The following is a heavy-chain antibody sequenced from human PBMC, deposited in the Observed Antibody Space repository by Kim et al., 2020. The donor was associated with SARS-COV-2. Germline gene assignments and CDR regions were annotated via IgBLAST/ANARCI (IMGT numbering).Heavy chain of an antibody. D-gene: IGHD6-13*01. CDR2: IYYSGST. Sequence: SETLSLTCTVSGGSISSYYWSWIRQPPGKGLEWIGYIYYSGSTNYNPSLKSRVTISVDTSKNQFSLKLSSVTAADTAVYYCARRQRQHPFYYGMDVWGQGTTVTVSS. CDR1: GGSISSYY. V-gene: IGHV4-59*08. J-gene: IGHJ6*02. CDR3: ARRQRQHPFYYGMDV.